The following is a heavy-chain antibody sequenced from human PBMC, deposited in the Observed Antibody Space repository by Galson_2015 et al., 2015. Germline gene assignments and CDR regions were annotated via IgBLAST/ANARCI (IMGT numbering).Heavy chain of an antibody. V-gene: IGHV3-21*01. D-gene: IGHD2-15*01. J-gene: IGHJ4*02. CDR2: ISSSSSYI. CDR3: ARVPGKDRVVVVAATPDY. CDR1: GFTFSSYS. Sequence: SLRLSCAASGFTFSSYSMHWVRQAPGKGLEWVSSISSSSSYIYYADSVKGRFTISRDNAKNSLYLQMNSLRAEDTAVYYCARVPGKDRVVVVAATPDYWGQGTLVTVSS.